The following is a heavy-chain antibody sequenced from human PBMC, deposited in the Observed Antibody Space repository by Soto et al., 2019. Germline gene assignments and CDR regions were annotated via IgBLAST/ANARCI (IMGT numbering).Heavy chain of an antibody. Sequence: SETLSLTCTVSGGSISSYYWSWIRQPPGKGLEWIGYIYYSGSTNYNPSLKSRVTISVDTSKNQFSLKLSSVTAADTAVYYCARDRPRIAALASGYFDYWGQGTLVTVSS. CDR3: ARDRPRIAALASGYFDY. V-gene: IGHV4-59*01. J-gene: IGHJ4*02. CDR2: IYYSGST. CDR1: GGSISSYY. D-gene: IGHD6-6*01.